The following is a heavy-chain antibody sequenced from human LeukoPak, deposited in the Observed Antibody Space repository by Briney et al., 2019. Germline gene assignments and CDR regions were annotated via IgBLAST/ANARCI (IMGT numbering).Heavy chain of an antibody. V-gene: IGHV5-51*01. Sequence: GESLKISCKASGYSFSTYWIGWVRQMPGKGLEWIGIIYPGDSDTGYSPSFVGQVTISADRSINTAYLQWSSLKDSDTAMYYCAKRWADTSGSQHYFDYWGQGTLVTVSS. CDR2: IYPGDSDT. D-gene: IGHD3-22*01. CDR1: GYSFSTYW. J-gene: IGHJ4*02. CDR3: AKRWADTSGSQHYFDY.